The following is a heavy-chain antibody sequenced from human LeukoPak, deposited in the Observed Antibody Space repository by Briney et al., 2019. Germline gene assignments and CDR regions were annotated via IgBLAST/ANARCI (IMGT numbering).Heavy chain of an antibody. CDR3: ARDYGVGVVPAADDY. V-gene: IGHV1-18*01. CDR2: ISAYNGNT. D-gene: IGHD2-2*01. Sequence: ASVKVFCKASGYTFTSYGVSWVRQAPGQGLEWMGWISAYNGNTNYAQKLQGRVTMTTDTSTSTAYMELRSLRSDDTAVYYCARDYGVGVVPAADDYWGQGTLVTVSS. J-gene: IGHJ4*02. CDR1: GYTFTSYG.